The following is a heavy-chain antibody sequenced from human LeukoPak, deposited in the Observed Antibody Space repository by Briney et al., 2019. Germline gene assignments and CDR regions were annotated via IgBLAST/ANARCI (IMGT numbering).Heavy chain of an antibody. CDR3: ARDPKMVRGVFDY. J-gene: IGHJ4*02. Sequence: SETLSLTCTVSGGSTSSYYWSWIRKPAGKGLEWIGRIYTSWSTNYNPSLKSRVTISVDTTKNQFSLKLSSVTAADTAVYYCARDPKMVRGVFDYWGQGTLVTVSS. CDR1: GGSTSSYY. V-gene: IGHV4-4*07. CDR2: IYTSWST. D-gene: IGHD3-10*01.